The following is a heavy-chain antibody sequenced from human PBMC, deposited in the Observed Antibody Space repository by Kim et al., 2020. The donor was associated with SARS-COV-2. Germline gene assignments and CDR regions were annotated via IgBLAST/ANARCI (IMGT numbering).Heavy chain of an antibody. Sequence: GGSLRLSCSASGFTFSSCAMFWARQVPGKGLEWVSSISGTATKTYYTDSVKGRFTISRDNSKNALYLQMDSLRVEDTAVYYCVKDGRVDVGGGWPGGAFLYWGQGTPVTVSS. V-gene: IGHV3-23*01. D-gene: IGHD6-19*01. CDR1: GFTFSSCA. CDR2: ISGTATKT. CDR3: VKDGRVDVGGGWPGGAFLY. J-gene: IGHJ4*02.